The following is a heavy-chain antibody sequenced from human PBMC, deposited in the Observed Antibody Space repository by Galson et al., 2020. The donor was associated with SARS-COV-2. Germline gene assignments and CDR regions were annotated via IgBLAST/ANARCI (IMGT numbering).Heavy chain of an antibody. CDR2: LSHGGNT. V-gene: IGHV4-38-2*01. Sequence: SETLSLTCGVSGYSISSGYFWGWIRQSPGKGLEWIGSLSHGGNTVYNPSLKGRFSISIDTSKNQFSLSLRSVTAADTAIYYCARAARFPGYFDSWGQGTLVSVSS. CDR1: GYSISSGYF. CDR3: ARAARFPGYFDS. D-gene: IGHD3-3*01. J-gene: IGHJ4*02.